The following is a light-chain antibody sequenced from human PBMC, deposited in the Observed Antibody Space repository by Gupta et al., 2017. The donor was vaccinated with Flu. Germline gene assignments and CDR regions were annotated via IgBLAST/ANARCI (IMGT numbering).Light chain of an antibody. CDR2: GGN. CDR1: NDDMIEYKG. V-gene: IGLV2-14*03. J-gene: IGLJ1*01. CDR3: CSYTIGGTPV. Sequence: SITIFCIGTNDDMIEYKGASWFQQQRGTAPILLCGGGNNRPSGVSPRCFGSKSGNTAFMIISGLQTDDDAPYYCCSYTIGGTPVFGSGTKVTVL.